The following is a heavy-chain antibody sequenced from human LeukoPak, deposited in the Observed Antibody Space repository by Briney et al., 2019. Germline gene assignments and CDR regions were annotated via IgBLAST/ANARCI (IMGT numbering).Heavy chain of an antibody. CDR1: GFTFSTYG. V-gene: IGHV3-30*02. CDR2: IRYDGSNT. D-gene: IGHD3-22*01. Sequence: GGSLRLSCAASGFTFSTYGMHWVRQAPGKGLEWGAFIRYDGSNTYYADSVKGRFTISRDNSKNTLYLQMNSLRTADTAVYYCAKDESKMIVVGLDYWGQGTLVTVSS. J-gene: IGHJ4*02. CDR3: AKDESKMIVVGLDY.